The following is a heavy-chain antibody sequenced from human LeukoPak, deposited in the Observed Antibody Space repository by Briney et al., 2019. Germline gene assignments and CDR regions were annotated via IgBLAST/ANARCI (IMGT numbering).Heavy chain of an antibody. J-gene: IGHJ3*01. V-gene: IGHV3-13*04. CDR3: ARGVYIGFDV. CDR2: VGKASDT. D-gene: IGHD5-12*01. CDR1: GLSFSALD. Sequence: GGSLRLSCAASGLSFSALDFHWVRQDTGKGLEWDSGVGKASDTYYVASVKGRFTISRDNARNSLYLQMNSLTSGDTAVYFCARGVYIGFDVWGQGTVVTVSS.